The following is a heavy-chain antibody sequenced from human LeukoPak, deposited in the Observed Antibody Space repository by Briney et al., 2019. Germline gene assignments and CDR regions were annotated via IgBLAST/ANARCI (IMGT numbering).Heavy chain of an antibody. CDR2: IRGDGAST. D-gene: IGHD3-22*01. CDR3: AKDMEYYDSGLDS. V-gene: IGHV3-43*02. Sequence: GGSLRLSCAASGFTFENHAMHWVRQRPGKGLEWISLIRGDGASTYYADSVKGRFTISRDNSKNSLFLHMTNLRIDDTALYYCAKDMEYYDSGLDSWGQGTLVTVTS. CDR1: GFTFENHA. J-gene: IGHJ4*02.